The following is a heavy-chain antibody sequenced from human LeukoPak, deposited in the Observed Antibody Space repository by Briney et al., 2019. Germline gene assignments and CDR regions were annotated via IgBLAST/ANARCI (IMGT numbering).Heavy chain of an antibody. CDR1: GYTFTGYY. Sequence: ASVKVSCKASGYTFTGYYMRWVRQAPGQGLEWMGWINPNSGGTNYAQKFQGRVTMTRDTSISTAYMELSRLRSDDTAVYYCARVRKPIAAAAPLDYWGQGTLVSVSS. D-gene: IGHD6-13*01. CDR3: ARVRKPIAAAAPLDY. V-gene: IGHV1-2*02. CDR2: INPNSGGT. J-gene: IGHJ4*02.